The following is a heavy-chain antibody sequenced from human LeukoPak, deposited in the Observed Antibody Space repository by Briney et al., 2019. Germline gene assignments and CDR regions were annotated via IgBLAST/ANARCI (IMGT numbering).Heavy chain of an antibody. Sequence: ASVKVSCKASGYTFTAYYMHWVRQAPGQGREWMGWITPNSGGTNYAQKFQGRGTMTRDTSISTAYMELSRLRSDDTAVYYCARDAGEVSLDYYMDVWGKGTTVTVSS. CDR1: GYTFTAYY. CDR2: ITPNSGGT. D-gene: IGHD3-10*01. J-gene: IGHJ6*03. CDR3: ARDAGEVSLDYYMDV. V-gene: IGHV1-2*02.